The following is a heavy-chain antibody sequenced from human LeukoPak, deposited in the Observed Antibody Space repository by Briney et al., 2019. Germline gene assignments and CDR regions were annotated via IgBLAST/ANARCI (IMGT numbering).Heavy chain of an antibody. D-gene: IGHD6-6*01. CDR2: IKQDGSEK. V-gene: IGHV3-7*01. Sequence: PGGSLRLSCAASGFTFSSYWMSWVRQAPGKGLVWVANIKQDGSEKYYVDSVKGRFTISRDNAKNSLYLQMNSLRAEDTAVYYCARGQSTPYSSSSYYFDYWGQGTLVTVSS. J-gene: IGHJ4*02. CDR3: ARGQSTPYSSSSYYFDY. CDR1: GFTFSSYW.